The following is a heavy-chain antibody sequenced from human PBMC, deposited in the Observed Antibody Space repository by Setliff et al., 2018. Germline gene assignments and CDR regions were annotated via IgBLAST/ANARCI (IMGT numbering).Heavy chain of an antibody. V-gene: IGHV3-21*01. CDR1: GFSFSRYE. D-gene: IGHD3-22*01. CDR3: ARRGALGSGYYNYYYYYYMDV. CDR2: IISTGDDI. Sequence: GGSLRLSCAASGFSFSRYEMIWVRQAPGKGLEWVSSIISTGDDIYYADPVKGRFTISRDNAGNSLYLQMNSLRVEDTAVYYCARRGALGSGYYNYYYYYYMDVWGKGTTVTVSS. J-gene: IGHJ6*03.